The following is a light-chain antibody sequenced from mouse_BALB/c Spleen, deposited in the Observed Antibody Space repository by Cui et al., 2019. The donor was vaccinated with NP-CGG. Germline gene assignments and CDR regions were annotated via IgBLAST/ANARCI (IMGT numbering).Light chain of an antibody. CDR1: TGAVTSSNY. J-gene: IGLJ3*01. CDR2: GTN. V-gene: IGLV1*01. Sequence: QAVVTQESALTTSPGETVTLTCSSSTGAVTSSNYANWVQEKPDHLFTGLIGGTNNRAPGVPARFSGSLIGDKAALIITGAQTEDEAIYFCALWYSNHWIFGSGTKVTVL. CDR3: ALWYSNHWI.